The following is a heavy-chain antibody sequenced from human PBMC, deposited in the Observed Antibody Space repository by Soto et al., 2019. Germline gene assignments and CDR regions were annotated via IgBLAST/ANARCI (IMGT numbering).Heavy chain of an antibody. Sequence: PGGSLRLSCAASGFTFSTSWMHWVRQAPGKGLVWVSRIESDGRGTTYADSVKGRFTISRDNSKNTLYLQMNSLRAEDTAVYYCAKDLGVRYSYKGFDDWGQGSLVTVSS. CDR1: GFTFSTSW. CDR2: IESDGRGT. D-gene: IGHD6-13*01. V-gene: IGHV3-74*01. CDR3: AKDLGVRYSYKGFDD. J-gene: IGHJ4*02.